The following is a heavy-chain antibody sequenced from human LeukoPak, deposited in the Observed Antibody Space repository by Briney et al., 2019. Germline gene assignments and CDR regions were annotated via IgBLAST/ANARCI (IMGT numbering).Heavy chain of an antibody. CDR1: GGSISSGNYD. D-gene: IGHD5-18*01. CDR3: AGSTTWIQPYRFFDY. V-gene: IGHV4-61*02. J-gene: IGHJ4*02. CDR2: IYTSGST. Sequence: KPSQTLSLTCTVSGGSISSGNYDWSWIRQPAGKGLEWVGRIYTSGSTNYNPSLKSRVTISVDTSKNQFSLKLSSVTAADTAVYYCAGSTTWIQPYRFFDYWGQGTLVTVSS.